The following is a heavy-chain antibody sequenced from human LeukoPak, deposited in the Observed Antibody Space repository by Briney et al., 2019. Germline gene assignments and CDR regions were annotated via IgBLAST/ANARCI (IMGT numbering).Heavy chain of an antibody. CDR3: AGHVASELWFGEGGRAFDI. J-gene: IGHJ3*02. D-gene: IGHD3-10*01. CDR2: IYYSGST. CDR1: GGSFSGYY. V-gene: IGHV4-34*01. Sequence: SETLSLTCAVYGGSFSGYYWSWIRQPPGKGLEWIGSIYYSGSTYYNPSLKSRVTISVDTSKNQFSLKLSSVTAADTAVYYCAGHVASELWFGEGGRAFDIWGQGTMVTVSS.